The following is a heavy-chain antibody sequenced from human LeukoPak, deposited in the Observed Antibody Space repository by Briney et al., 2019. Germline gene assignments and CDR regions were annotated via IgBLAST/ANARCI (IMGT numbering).Heavy chain of an antibody. Sequence: GGSLRLSCAASGFTFSGSAMHWVRQASGKGLEWVGRIRSKDNSYATAYAASLKGSFTISRDDSKNTAYLQMNSLKTEDTAVYYCTGTYYDFWSGYTQLDYWGQGTLVTVSS. CDR3: TGTYYDFWSGYTQLDY. J-gene: IGHJ4*02. V-gene: IGHV3-73*01. D-gene: IGHD3-3*01. CDR1: GFTFSGSA. CDR2: IRSKDNSYAT.